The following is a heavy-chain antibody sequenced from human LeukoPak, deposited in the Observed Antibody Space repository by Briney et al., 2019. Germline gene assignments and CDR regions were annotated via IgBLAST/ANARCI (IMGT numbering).Heavy chain of an antibody. J-gene: IGHJ4*02. CDR2: FDPEDGET. V-gene: IGHV1-24*01. CDR3: ATDKGTVCSGGSCYRDRFDY. D-gene: IGHD2-15*01. Sequence: ASVKVSCKVSGYTLTELSMHWVRQAPGKGLAWMGGFDPEDGETIYAQKFQGRVTMTEDTSTDTAYMELSSLRSEDTAVYYCATDKGTVCSGGSCYRDRFDYWGQGTLVTVSS. CDR1: GYTLTELS.